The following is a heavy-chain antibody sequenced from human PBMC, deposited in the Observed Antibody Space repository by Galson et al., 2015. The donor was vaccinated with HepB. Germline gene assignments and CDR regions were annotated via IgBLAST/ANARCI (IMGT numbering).Heavy chain of an antibody. CDR1: GFIVSTNY. CDR2: IYSGGTT. D-gene: IGHD3-10*01. Sequence: SLRLSCAASGFIVSTNYMNWVRQAPGKGLEWVSVIYSGGTTYYADSVEGRFAISRDNSKNTVYLQMNSLRAEDTAVYYCARAFGSGREDFYGMAVWGQGTTVTVSS. CDR3: ARAFGSGREDFYGMAV. J-gene: IGHJ6*02. V-gene: IGHV3-66*01.